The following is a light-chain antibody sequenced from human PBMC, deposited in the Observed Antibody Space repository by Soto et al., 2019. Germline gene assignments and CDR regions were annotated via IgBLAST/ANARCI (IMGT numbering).Light chain of an antibody. CDR3: CSYAGSNNYV. CDR2: EVS. CDR1: SSDVGSYNL. Sequence: HSVLTQPAYVSGSPGQSITISCTGTSSDVGSYNLVSWYQQHPGKAPKLMIYEVSKRPSGVSNRFSGSKSGNTASLTISGLQAEDEADYYCCSYAGSNNYVFGTGTKVTVL. J-gene: IGLJ1*01. V-gene: IGLV2-23*02.